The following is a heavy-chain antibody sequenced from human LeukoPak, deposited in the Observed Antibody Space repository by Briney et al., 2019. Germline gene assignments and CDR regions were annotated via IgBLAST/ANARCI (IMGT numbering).Heavy chain of an antibody. Sequence: ASVKVSCKASGYSFTSNVISWVRQAPGQGLEWMGWISPYNGNTKYVQKFQGRVTMTTDTSTSTAYMEVRSLRFDDTAVYYCAREESIGSYQFLNEYWGQGTLVTVSS. CDR2: ISPYNGNT. D-gene: IGHD1-26*01. CDR1: GYSFTSNV. V-gene: IGHV1-18*01. J-gene: IGHJ4*02. CDR3: AREESIGSYQFLNEY.